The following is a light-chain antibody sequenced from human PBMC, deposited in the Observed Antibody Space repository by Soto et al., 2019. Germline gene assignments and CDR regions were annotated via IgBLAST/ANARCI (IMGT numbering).Light chain of an antibody. J-gene: IGKJ4*01. CDR1: QDISKY. CDR3: QQYDNLLALT. CDR2: DAS. V-gene: IGKV1-33*01. Sequence: DILMTQSPSSLSASVGDRVTIACQASQDISKYLNWYQFRPGQAPKLLIYDASNLETGVPSRFRGSGSGTHFSLTITSLQPEDVATYYCQQYDNLLALTFGGGTKVQIK.